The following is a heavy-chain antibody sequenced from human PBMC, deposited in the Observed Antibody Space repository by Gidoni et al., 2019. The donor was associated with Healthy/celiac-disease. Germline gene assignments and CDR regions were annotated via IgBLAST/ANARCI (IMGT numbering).Heavy chain of an antibody. Sequence: QVQLVGSGVGLVKSGGSLRLSCASSGLTFSDYYMSWIRQDPGKGLEWVSYISSSGSTIYYADSMKSRFTISRDNAKNSLYLQMNSLRAEDTAVYYCARGVVVIAYWYFDLWGRGTLVTVSS. CDR1: GLTFSDYY. J-gene: IGHJ2*01. V-gene: IGHV3-11*01. CDR2: ISSSGSTI. CDR3: ARGVVVIAYWYFDL. D-gene: IGHD3-22*01.